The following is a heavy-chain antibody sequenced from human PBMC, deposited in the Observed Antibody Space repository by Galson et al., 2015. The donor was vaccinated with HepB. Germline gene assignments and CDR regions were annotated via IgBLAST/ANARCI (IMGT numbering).Heavy chain of an antibody. J-gene: IGHJ4*02. CDR2: ISAYNGNT. CDR3: ARVRRDIVVVPAANYYFDY. D-gene: IGHD2-2*01. Sequence: SVKVSCKASGYTFTSYGISWVRQAPGQGLEWMGWISAYNGNTNYAQKLQGRVTMTTDTSTSTAYMELRSLRSDDTAVYYCARVRRDIVVVPAANYYFDYWGQGTLVTVSS. CDR1: GYTFTSYG. V-gene: IGHV1-18*01.